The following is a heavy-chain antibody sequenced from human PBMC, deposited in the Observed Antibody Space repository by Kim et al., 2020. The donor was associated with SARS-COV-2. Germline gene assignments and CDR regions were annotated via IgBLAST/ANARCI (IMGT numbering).Heavy chain of an antibody. Sequence: YAQKVQGRVTMTTDTSTNTAYMERWSLRSDDTAMYYCVRGAYGDVYFDYWGQGTLVTVSS. D-gene: IGHD4-17*01. V-gene: IGHV1-18*01. J-gene: IGHJ4*02. CDR3: VRGAYGDVYFDY.